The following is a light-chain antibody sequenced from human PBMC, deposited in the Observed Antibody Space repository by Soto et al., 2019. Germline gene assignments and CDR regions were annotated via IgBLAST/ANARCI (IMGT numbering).Light chain of an antibody. CDR1: ASNIGNNS. Sequence: QSALTQPPSVSAAPGQRVTISCSGSASNIGNNSVSWYQQLPGAAPKLLIYDDNNRPSGIPDRFSGSKSGTSATLGITGLQTGDEADYYCGTWDTSMPACVFGHGTKVTVL. V-gene: IGLV1-51*01. CDR2: DDN. J-gene: IGLJ1*01. CDR3: GTWDTSMPACV.